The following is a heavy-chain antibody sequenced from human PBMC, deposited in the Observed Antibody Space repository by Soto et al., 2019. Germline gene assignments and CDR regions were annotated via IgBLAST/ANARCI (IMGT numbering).Heavy chain of an antibody. CDR2: IYSSGST. CDR3: AGGLGLLPGGGADY. V-gene: IGHV3-53*01. CDR1: GFTVSSNY. Sequence: EVQLVESGGGLIQPGGSLRLSCAASGFTVSSNYMSWVRQAPGKGLEWVSVIYSSGSTYYADSVKGRFTISRDNSKNTRYLQMNSLRAEDTAVYYCAGGLGLLPGGGADYWGQGTLVTVSS. D-gene: IGHD2-15*01. J-gene: IGHJ4*02.